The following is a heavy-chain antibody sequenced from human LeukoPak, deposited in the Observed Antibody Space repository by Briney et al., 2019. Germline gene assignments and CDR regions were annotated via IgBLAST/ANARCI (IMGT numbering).Heavy chain of an antibody. CDR2: INPNSGGT. CDR3: ARAFYGSGSYYSSHFDY. CDR1: GYTFTGYY. V-gene: IGHV1-2*02. D-gene: IGHD3-10*01. Sequence: ASVKVSCKASGYTFTGYYMHWVRQAPGQGLEWMGWINPNSGGTNYAQKFQGRVTMTRDTSISTAYMELSRLRSDDTAVYYCARAFYGSGSYYSSHFDYWGQGTLVTVSS. J-gene: IGHJ4*02.